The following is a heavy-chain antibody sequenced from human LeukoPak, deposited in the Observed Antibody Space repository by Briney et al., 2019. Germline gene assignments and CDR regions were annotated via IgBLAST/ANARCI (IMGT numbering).Heavy chain of an antibody. CDR2: IIPIFGTA. Sequence: GASVKVSCKASGGTFSSYAISWVRQAPGQGLEWVGGIIPIFGTANYAQKFQGRVTITADKSTSTAYMGLSSLRSEDTAVYYCARVYYDSSGYFPVDAFDIWGQGTMVTVSS. CDR3: ARVYYDSSGYFPVDAFDI. D-gene: IGHD3-22*01. J-gene: IGHJ3*02. V-gene: IGHV1-69*06. CDR1: GGTFSSYA.